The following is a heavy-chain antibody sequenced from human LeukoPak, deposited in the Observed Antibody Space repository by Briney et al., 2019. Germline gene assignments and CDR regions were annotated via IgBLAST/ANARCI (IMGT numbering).Heavy chain of an antibody. J-gene: IGHJ6*04. V-gene: IGHV3-48*03. CDR1: GFTFSSYE. D-gene: IGHD3-10*01. Sequence: GGSLRLSCAASGFTFSSYEMNWVRQAPGKGLEWVSYISSSGSTIYYADSVKGRFTISRDNAKNSLYLQMNSLRAEDTAVYYCAKLVRENKLEVYDVWGKGTTVTVSS. CDR2: ISSSGSTI. CDR3: AKLVRENKLEVYDV.